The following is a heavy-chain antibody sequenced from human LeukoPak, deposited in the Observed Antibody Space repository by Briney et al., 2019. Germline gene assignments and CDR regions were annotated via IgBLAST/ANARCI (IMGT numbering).Heavy chain of an antibody. CDR2: IRYDGSNK. CDR3: ARDRSSSFDY. Sequence: GGSLRLSCAASGFTFSSYGMHWVRQAPGKGLEWVAFIRYDGSNKYYADSVKGRFTISRDNAKNSLYLQMNSLRAEDTAVYYCARDRSSSFDYWGQGTLVTVSS. CDR1: GFTFSSYG. V-gene: IGHV3-30*02. D-gene: IGHD6-13*01. J-gene: IGHJ4*02.